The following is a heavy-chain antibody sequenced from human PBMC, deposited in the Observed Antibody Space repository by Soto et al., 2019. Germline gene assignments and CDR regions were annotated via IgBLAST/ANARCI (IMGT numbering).Heavy chain of an antibody. CDR1: GDSINYYY. CDR2: VYYDGST. V-gene: IGHV4-59*01. Sequence: SETLSLTSTVSGDSINYYYFSWIRQAPGKGLEWIGYVYYDGSTKYNPSLESRVTMSIDTSKNQFSLKLSSVIAADTAVYYCVSYDRQSGRYSLDYWSQGTLVTVSS. D-gene: IGHD3-10*01. CDR3: VSYDRQSGRYSLDY. J-gene: IGHJ4*02.